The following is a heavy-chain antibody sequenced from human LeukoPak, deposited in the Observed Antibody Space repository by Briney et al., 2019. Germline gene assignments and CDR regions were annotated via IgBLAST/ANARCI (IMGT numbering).Heavy chain of an antibody. CDR2: IYYSGST. J-gene: IGHJ4*02. CDR3: ARFRSAKQLWLSYFDY. Sequence: PSETLPLTCAVSGGSISSGGYYWSWIRQPPGKGLEWIGYIYYSGSTNYNPSLKSRVTISVDTSKNQFSLKLSSVTAADTAVYYCARFRSAKQLWLSYFDYWGQGTLVTVSS. V-gene: IGHV4-61*08. D-gene: IGHD5-18*01. CDR1: GGSISSGGYY.